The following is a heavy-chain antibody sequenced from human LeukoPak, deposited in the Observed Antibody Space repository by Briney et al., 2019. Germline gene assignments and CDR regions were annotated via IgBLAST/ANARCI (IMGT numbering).Heavy chain of an antibody. D-gene: IGHD4-23*01. J-gene: IGHJ4*02. V-gene: IGHV3-23*01. CDR2: ISGSGRST. CDR3: AKATLRTTVVKGVLDY. CDR1: GFSFVSYA. Sequence: GGSLRLSCAASGFSFVSYAMTWVRQAPGKGLEWVSGISGSGRSTYYADSVKGRFTISRDNSENTVYLQMNSLRAEDTAVYYCAKATLRTTVVKGVLDYWGQGTLVTVSS.